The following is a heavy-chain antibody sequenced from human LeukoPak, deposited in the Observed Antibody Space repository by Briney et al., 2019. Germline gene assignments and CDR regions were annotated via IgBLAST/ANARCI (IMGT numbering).Heavy chain of an antibody. CDR2: IYYSEST. Sequence: PSETLSLTCTVSGGSISSSSYYWGWIRQPPGKGLEWIGSIYYSESTYYNPSLKSRVTIPVDTSKNQFSLKLSSVTAADTAVYYCARRCSSTSCYDWFDPWGQGTLVTVSS. CDR1: GGSISSSSYY. J-gene: IGHJ5*02. CDR3: ARRCSSTSCYDWFDP. D-gene: IGHD2-2*01. V-gene: IGHV4-39*01.